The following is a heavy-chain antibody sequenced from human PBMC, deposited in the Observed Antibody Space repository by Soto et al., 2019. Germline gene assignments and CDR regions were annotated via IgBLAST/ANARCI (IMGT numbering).Heavy chain of an antibody. CDR1: VGSFSGYY. J-gene: IGHJ4*02. CDR2: INHSGST. V-gene: IGHV4-34*01. CDR3: ARGAGFFYYDFWSGYYHYYFGY. D-gene: IGHD3-3*01. Sequence: PSETLSLTCAVYVGSFSGYYWSWIRQPPGKGLEWIGEINHSGSTNYNPSLKSRVTISVDTSKNQFSLKLSSVTAADTAVYYCARGAGFFYYDFWSGYYHYYFGYWGQGTLVTGSS.